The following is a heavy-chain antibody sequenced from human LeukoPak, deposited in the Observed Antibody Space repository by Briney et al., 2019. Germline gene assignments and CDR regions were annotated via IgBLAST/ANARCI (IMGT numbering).Heavy chain of an antibody. D-gene: IGHD6-13*01. CDR2: ITGSAGST. J-gene: IGHJ4*02. CDR1: GFTFSDYA. V-gene: IGHV3-23*01. CDR3: AKGPRGNSWYHFDY. Sequence: GGSLRLSCAASGFTFSDYAMSWVRQTPGKGLEWVSTITGSAGSTKYADSVKGRCTISRDNSKDTLFLQMNSLRDEDTALYYCAKGPRGNSWYHFDYWGQGTLVTVSS.